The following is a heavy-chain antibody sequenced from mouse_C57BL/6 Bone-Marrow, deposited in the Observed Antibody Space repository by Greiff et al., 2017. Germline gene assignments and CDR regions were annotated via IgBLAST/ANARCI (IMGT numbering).Heavy chain of an antibody. CDR1: GYTFTSYW. Sequence: EVQLQQSGTVLARPGASVKMSCKTSGYTFTSYWMHWVKQRPGQGLEWIGAIYPGNSDTSYNQKFNGKAKLTAVTSASTAYMELSSLTNEDSAVYDCTRSDGIYYYAMDYWGQGTSVTVSS. CDR2: IYPGNSDT. CDR3: TRSDGIYYYAMDY. V-gene: IGHV1-5*01. D-gene: IGHD1-1*01. J-gene: IGHJ4*01.